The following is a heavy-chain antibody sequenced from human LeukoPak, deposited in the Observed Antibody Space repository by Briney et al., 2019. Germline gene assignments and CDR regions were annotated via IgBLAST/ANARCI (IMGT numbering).Heavy chain of an antibody. CDR1: RGSISNYY. Sequence: PSETLSLTCTVSRGSISNYYWGWIRQPPGKGLEWIGFFSYSGSTNYNPSLKSRVTISVDTSKNQFSLKLTSVTAADTAVYYCARCPADYYDSSGYYPNYFDYWGQGTLVTVSS. V-gene: IGHV4-59*01. J-gene: IGHJ4*02. CDR3: ARCPADYYDSSGYYPNYFDY. CDR2: FSYSGST. D-gene: IGHD3-22*01.